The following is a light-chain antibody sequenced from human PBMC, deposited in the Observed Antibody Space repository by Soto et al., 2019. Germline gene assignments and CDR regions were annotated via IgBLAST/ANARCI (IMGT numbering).Light chain of an antibody. CDR2: GAS. Sequence: EIVMTQSPATLSVATGERVTLSCRTSHSVNSHVAWYQQKPGQAPRLLLYGASTRATGIPVRFSGSGFGTEFTLTISSLQSEDFAVYYCQQYKNWPLFGQGTRLEIK. V-gene: IGKV3-15*01. CDR1: HSVNSH. CDR3: QQYKNWPL. J-gene: IGKJ5*01.